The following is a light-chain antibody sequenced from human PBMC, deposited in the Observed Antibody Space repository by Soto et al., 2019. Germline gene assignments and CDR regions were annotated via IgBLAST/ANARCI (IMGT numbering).Light chain of an antibody. CDR2: GAS. CDR1: QSVSSN. CDR3: QQYNYWPPIT. Sequence: EIVLTQSPATLSVSPGERATISCRASQSVSSNLAWYQRKPGQAPRLLIFGASTRATGIPARFSGSGSGTEFTLTISSLQSEDFAVYYCQQYNYWPPITFGQGTRLEIK. V-gene: IGKV3-15*01. J-gene: IGKJ5*01.